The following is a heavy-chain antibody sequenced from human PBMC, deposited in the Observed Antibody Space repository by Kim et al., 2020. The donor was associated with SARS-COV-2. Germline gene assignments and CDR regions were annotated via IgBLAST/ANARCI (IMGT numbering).Heavy chain of an antibody. Sequence: SETLSLTCTVSGGSISSGDYYWSWIRQPPGKGLEWIGYIYYSGSTYYNPSLKSRVTISVDTSKNQFSLKLSSVTAADTAVYYCARVRSSITIFGVVTRLFDYWGQGTLVTVSS. CDR3: ARVRSSITIFGVVTRLFDY. CDR2: IYYSGST. V-gene: IGHV4-30-4*01. CDR1: GGSISSGDYY. D-gene: IGHD3-3*01. J-gene: IGHJ4*02.